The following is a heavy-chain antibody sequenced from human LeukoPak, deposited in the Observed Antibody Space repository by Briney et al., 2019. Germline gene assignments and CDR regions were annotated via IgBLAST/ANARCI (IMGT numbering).Heavy chain of an antibody. D-gene: IGHD4-23*01. Sequence: PWETLSLTCAVYAGSFSGYYWSWIRQPPGKGLEWIGEINHSGTTNYNPSLKSRVTISVDTSKNQFSLKLSSVTAADTAVYYCARRPVVNYYYYYMDVGGKGTTVTVSS. V-gene: IGHV4-34*01. CDR2: INHSGTT. CDR3: ARRPVVNYYYYYMDV. J-gene: IGHJ6*03. CDR1: AGSFSGYY.